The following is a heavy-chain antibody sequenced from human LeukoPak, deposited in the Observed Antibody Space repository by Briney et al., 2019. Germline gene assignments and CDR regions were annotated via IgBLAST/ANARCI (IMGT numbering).Heavy chain of an antibody. V-gene: IGHV3-48*02. CDR1: GFTFSTYS. D-gene: IGHD3-10*01. CDR3: VRGDGWFGELLNFDN. J-gene: IGHJ4*02. Sequence: GGSPRDSSAHPGFTFSTYSMNWVRQAPGKGPEWVSHISSSSSTIYYADSVKGRFTISRDNGKNSLYLQMNSLRDEDTAVYYCVRGDGWFGELLNFDNWGQGTLVTVSS. CDR2: ISSSSSTI.